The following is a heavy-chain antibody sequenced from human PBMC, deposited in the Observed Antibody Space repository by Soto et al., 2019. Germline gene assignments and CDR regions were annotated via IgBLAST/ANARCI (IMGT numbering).Heavy chain of an antibody. D-gene: IGHD1-26*01. Sequence: GGSLRLSGAASGFTVSSKYMSWVRQAPGKGLEWISIIYSAGNTYYADSVKGRFTISRDNSKNTLYLQMNSLGAEDTAVYYCARDFVVGGPTINYYYGMDVWGQGTTVTVSS. CDR3: ARDFVVGGPTINYYYGMDV. CDR2: IYSAGNT. CDR1: GFTVSSKY. V-gene: IGHV3-66*01. J-gene: IGHJ6*02.